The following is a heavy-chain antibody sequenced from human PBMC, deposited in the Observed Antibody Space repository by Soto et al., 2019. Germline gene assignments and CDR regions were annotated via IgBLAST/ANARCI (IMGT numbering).Heavy chain of an antibody. D-gene: IGHD2-21*02. V-gene: IGHV1-69*01. CDR2: IIPIFGTA. J-gene: IGHJ6*02. Sequence: QVQLVQSGAEVKKPGSSVKVSCKASGGTFSSYAISWVRQAPGQGLEWMGGIIPIFGTANYAQKFQGRVTITADESTSTDYMELSSLRSEDTAVYYCARCGGDPSLSPYYYYGMDVWGQGTTVTVSS. CDR3: ARCGGDPSLSPYYYYGMDV. CDR1: GGTFSSYA.